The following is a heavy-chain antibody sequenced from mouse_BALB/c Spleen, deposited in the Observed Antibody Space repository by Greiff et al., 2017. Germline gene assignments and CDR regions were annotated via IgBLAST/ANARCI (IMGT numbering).Heavy chain of an antibody. Sequence: EVMLVESGGGLVQPGGSRKLSCAASGFTFSSFGMHWVRQAPEKGLGWVAYISSGSSTIYYADTVKGRFTISRDNPKNTLFLQMTSLRSEDTAMYYCARSADYWYFDFGGAGTTVTVSS. CDR3: ARSADYWYFDF. J-gene: IGHJ1*01. V-gene: IGHV5-17*02. CDR2: ISSGSSTI. CDR1: GFTFSSFG.